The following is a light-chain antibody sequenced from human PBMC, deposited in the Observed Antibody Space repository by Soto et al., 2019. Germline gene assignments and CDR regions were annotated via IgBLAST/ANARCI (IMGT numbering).Light chain of an antibody. V-gene: IGKV3-20*01. CDR3: QQYGSSPLT. CDR2: GAS. CDR1: QSVSSSY. Sequence: EKVLTRSPGTLSLSPGERATLSCRASQSVSSSYLAWYQQKPGQAPRLLIYGASSRATGIPDRFSGSGSGTDFTLTISRLEPEDFAVYYCQQYGSSPLTCGGGTKVDIK. J-gene: IGKJ4*01.